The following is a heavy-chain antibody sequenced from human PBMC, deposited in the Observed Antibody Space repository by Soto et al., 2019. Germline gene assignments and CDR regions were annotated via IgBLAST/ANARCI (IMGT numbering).Heavy chain of an antibody. CDR2: ISYDGSNK. V-gene: IGHV3-30-3*01. CDR1: GFTFSSYA. J-gene: IGHJ4*02. CDR3: ARDGHDGGNSEY. Sequence: QVQLVESGGGVVQPGRSLRLSCAASGFTFSSYAMHWVRQAPGKGLEWVAVISYDGSNKYYADSVKGRFTISRDNSKNTLYLQMNSLRAEDTAVYYCARDGHDGGNSEYWGQGTLVTVSS. D-gene: IGHD2-21*02.